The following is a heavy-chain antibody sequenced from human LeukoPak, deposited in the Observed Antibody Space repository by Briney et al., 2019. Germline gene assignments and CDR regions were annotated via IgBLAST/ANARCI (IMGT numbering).Heavy chain of an antibody. CDR2: IWYSGSNK. D-gene: IGHD1-26*01. V-gene: IGHV3-33*01. Sequence: PGKSLRLSCAASGFTFNSYALHWVRQAPGKGLEWVAVIWYSGSNKNYADSVKGRFTISRDNSKNTLYLQMNSLRAEDTAVYYCAREVSGSYDSWGQGTLVTVSS. CDR3: AREVSGSYDS. J-gene: IGHJ5*01. CDR1: GFTFNSYA.